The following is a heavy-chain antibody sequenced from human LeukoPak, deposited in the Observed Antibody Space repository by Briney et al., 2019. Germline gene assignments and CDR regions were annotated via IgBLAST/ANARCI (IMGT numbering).Heavy chain of an antibody. D-gene: IGHD6-13*01. Sequence: SQTLSLTCTVSGGSISSVSYYWSWIRQPAGKGLEWIGRIYTSGSTNYNPSLKSRVTISVDTSNNQFSLKLSSVTAADTAVYYCARGMRQQLVRPSYYYYYYMDVWGKGTTVTVSS. CDR1: GGSISSVSYY. CDR2: IYTSGST. CDR3: ARGMRQQLVRPSYYYYYYMDV. V-gene: IGHV4-61*02. J-gene: IGHJ6*03.